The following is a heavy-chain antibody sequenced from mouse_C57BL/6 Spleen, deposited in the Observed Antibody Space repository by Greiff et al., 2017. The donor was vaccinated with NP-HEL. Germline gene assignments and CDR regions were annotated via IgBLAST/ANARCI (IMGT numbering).Heavy chain of an antibody. CDR1: GYTFTDYY. Sequence: EVQLQQSGPELVKPGASVKISCKASGYTFTDYYMNWVKQSHGKSLEWIGDINPNNGGTSYNQKFKGKATLTVDKSSSTAYMELRGLTSEDAAVYYCARRNGYYPFAYWGQGTLVTVSA. CDR2: INPNNGGT. D-gene: IGHD2-3*01. CDR3: ARRNGYYPFAY. J-gene: IGHJ3*01. V-gene: IGHV1-26*01.